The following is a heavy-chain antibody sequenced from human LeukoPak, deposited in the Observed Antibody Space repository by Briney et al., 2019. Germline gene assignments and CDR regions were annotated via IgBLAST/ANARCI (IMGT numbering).Heavy chain of an antibody. Sequence: GGSLRRSCAASGFTFSGYAMSWVRQAPGKGLEWVSGISGSGGSTYYADSVKGRFTISRDNSKNTLYLQMNSLRAEDTAVYYCAKDSNYYGSGSFSFDYWGQGTLVTVSS. V-gene: IGHV3-23*01. J-gene: IGHJ4*02. CDR3: AKDSNYYGSGSFSFDY. D-gene: IGHD3-10*01. CDR2: ISGSGGST. CDR1: GFTFSGYA.